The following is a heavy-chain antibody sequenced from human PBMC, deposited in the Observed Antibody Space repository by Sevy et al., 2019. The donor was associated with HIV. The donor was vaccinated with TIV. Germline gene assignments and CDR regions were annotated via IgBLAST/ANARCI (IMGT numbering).Heavy chain of an antibody. V-gene: IGHV3-43*01. J-gene: IGHJ6*02. CDR1: GFTFDDYT. CDR2: MSWDGGST. CDR3: AKDRGFDYGMDV. D-gene: IGHD3-3*01. Sequence: GGSLRLSCSASGFTFDDYTMHWVRQAPGKGLEWVSLMSWDGGSTYYADSVKARFTISRDNSKNSLYLQMYSLKIEDTALYYCAKDRGFDYGMDVWGQGTTVTVSS.